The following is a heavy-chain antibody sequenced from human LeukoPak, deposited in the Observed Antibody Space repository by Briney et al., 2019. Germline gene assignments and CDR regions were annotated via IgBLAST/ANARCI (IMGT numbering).Heavy chain of an antibody. CDR2: ISAYNGNT. Sequence: ASVKVSCKASGYTFTSYGISWVRQAPGQGLEWMGWISAYNGNTNYAQKLQGRVTMTTDTSTSTAYMELRSLRSDDTAVYYCARDFRYCSGGSCYPDYWGQGTLVTVSS. V-gene: IGHV1-18*01. CDR3: ARDFRYCSGGSCYPDY. J-gene: IGHJ4*02. CDR1: GYTFTSYG. D-gene: IGHD2-15*01.